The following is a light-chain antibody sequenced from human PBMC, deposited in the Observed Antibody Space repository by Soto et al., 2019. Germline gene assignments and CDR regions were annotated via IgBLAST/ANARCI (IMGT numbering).Light chain of an antibody. Sequence: DIQMTQSPSSLSASVGDRVTITCRASQSISSYLNWYQQRVGKAPKLLIYAASSLQTGVPSRFGGSGSGTDFTLTISSLQPEDFATYYRQQSNYTPWTFGQGTKVDIK. CDR2: AAS. J-gene: IGKJ1*01. V-gene: IGKV1-39*01. CDR1: QSISSY. CDR3: QQSNYTPWT.